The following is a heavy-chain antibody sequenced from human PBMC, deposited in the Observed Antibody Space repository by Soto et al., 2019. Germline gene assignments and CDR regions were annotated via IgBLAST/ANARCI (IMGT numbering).Heavy chain of an antibody. V-gene: IGHV1-3*01. J-gene: IGHJ4*02. CDR1: GYTFTSYA. CDR3: ARTLVGATPADY. Sequence: QVQLVQSGAEVKKPGASVKVSCKASGYTFTSYAMHLVRQAPGQRLEWVGWINDGNGNTKYSQKFQGRVTITRDTSASTADMELSSLRSEDTAVYYCARTLVGATPADYWGQGTLVTVSS. D-gene: IGHD1-26*01. CDR2: INDGNGNT.